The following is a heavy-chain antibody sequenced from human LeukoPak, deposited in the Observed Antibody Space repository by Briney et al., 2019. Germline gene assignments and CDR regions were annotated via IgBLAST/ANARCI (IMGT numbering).Heavy chain of an antibody. J-gene: IGHJ4*02. D-gene: IGHD5-12*01. V-gene: IGHV4-4*02. CDR2: IYHGGST. CDR3: ARLATVRGFDY. CDR1: GGSITSKNW. Sequence: SETLSLTCAVSGGSITSKNWWSWVRQPPGKGLEWIGEIYHGGSTNYNSSLKSRVTISVDKSKNQFSLKLSSVTAADTAVYYCARLATVRGFDYWGQGTLVTVSS.